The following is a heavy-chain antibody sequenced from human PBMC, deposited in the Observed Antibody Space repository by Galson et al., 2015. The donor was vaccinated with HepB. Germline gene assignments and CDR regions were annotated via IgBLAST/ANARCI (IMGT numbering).Heavy chain of an antibody. J-gene: IGHJ3*02. Sequence: SLRLSCAASGFTFISYWMSWVHHAPGKGLEGVANIKQDGSEKYYVDSVKGRFTISRDNAKNSLYLQMNSLRAEDTAVYYCRATSHDAFDIWGQGTMVTVSS. CDR1: GFTFISYW. V-gene: IGHV3-7*01. CDR2: IKQDGSEK. CDR3: RATSHDAFDI. D-gene: IGHD5-12*01.